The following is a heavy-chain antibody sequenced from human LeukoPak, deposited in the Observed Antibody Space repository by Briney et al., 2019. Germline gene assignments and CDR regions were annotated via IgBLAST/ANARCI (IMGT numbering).Heavy chain of an antibody. CDR2: ISYSRST. CDR1: GGSISSYY. Sequence: SETLSLTCTVSGGSISSYYWSWIRQPPGKGLEWIGYISYSRSTNFNPSLKSRVTISVDTSKNQFSLKLSSVTAEDTAVYYWARDGTAGTNLNWFDPWGQGTLVTVSS. CDR3: ARDGTAGTNLNWFDP. J-gene: IGHJ5*02. V-gene: IGHV4-59*01. D-gene: IGHD1-1*01.